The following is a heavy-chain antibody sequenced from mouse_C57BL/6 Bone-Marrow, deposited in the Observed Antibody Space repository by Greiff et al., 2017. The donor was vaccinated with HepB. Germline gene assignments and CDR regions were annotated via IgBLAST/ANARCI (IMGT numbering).Heavy chain of an antibody. CDR3: ARDLLWYPFDY. V-gene: IGHV5-4*01. D-gene: IGHD2-1*01. J-gene: IGHJ2*01. Sequence: EVKVEESGGGLVKPGGSLKLSCAASGFTFSSYAMSWVRQTPEKRLEWVATISDGGSYTYYPDNVKGRFTISRDNAKNNLYLQMSHLKSEDTAMYYCARDLLWYPFDYWGQGTTLTVSS. CDR2: ISDGGSYT. CDR1: GFTFSSYA.